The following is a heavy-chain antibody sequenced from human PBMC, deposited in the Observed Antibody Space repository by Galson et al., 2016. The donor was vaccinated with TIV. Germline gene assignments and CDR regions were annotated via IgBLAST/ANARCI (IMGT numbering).Heavy chain of an antibody. D-gene: IGHD1-26*01. CDR1: GGSISNGGYF. V-gene: IGHV4-31*03. Sequence: LTCNVSGGSISNGGYFWSWIRLHPGEGLEWIGNIYYSGSTYYNPSLKSRVTISVDTSQNQFSLILRSVTAADTAVYYCARWADSGSYYDYFQDWGQGTLVTVSS. J-gene: IGHJ1*01. CDR3: ARWADSGSYYDYFQD. CDR2: IYYSGST.